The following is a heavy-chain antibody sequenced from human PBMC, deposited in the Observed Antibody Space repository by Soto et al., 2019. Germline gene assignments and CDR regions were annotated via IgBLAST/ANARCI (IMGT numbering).Heavy chain of an antibody. CDR2: ISGSGGST. V-gene: IGHV3-23*01. CDR3: AKDHWGSY. J-gene: IGHJ4*02. CDR1: GFTFSGYA. D-gene: IGHD3-16*01. Sequence: EVQLLESGGGLIQPGGSLRLSCAASGFTFSGYAMSWVRQAPGKGLEWVSAISGSGGSTYYADSVKGRFTISRDNSRDTLYLQMNSLRAEDTAVYYCAKDHWGSYSGQGTLVTVSS.